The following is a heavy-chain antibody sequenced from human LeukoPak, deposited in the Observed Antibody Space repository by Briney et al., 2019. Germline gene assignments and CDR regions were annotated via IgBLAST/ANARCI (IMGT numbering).Heavy chain of an antibody. V-gene: IGHV1-8*01. CDR3: ARDSSSSDWFDP. Sequence: ASVKVSCKASGYTFTSYDINWVRQATGQGHEWMGWMNPNSGNTGYAQKFQGRVTMTRNTSISTAYMELSSLRSEDTAVYYCARDSSSSDWFDPWGQGTLVTVSS. D-gene: IGHD6-13*01. CDR1: GYTFTSYD. J-gene: IGHJ5*02. CDR2: MNPNSGNT.